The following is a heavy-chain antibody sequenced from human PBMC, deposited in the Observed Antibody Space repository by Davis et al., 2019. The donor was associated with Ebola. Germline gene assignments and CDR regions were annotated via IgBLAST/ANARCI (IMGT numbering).Heavy chain of an antibody. D-gene: IGHD3-3*01. J-gene: IGHJ4*02. CDR1: GGSFSGYY. CDR2: INHSGST. Sequence: SETLSLTCAVYGGSFSGYYWSWIRQPPGKGLEWIGEINHSGSTNYNPSLKSRVTISVDTSKNQFSLKLNSVTAADTAVYYWARGSGYDFWSGYSSFDYWGQGTLVTVSS. V-gene: IGHV4-34*01. CDR3: ARGSGYDFWSGYSSFDY.